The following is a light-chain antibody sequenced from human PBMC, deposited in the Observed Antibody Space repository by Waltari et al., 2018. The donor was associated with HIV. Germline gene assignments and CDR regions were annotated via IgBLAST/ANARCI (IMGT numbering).Light chain of an antibody. CDR3: MQAREAPLT. CDR2: VGS. V-gene: IGKV2-28*01. Sequence: DIVMTQSPLSLRVTPGGQASISCRSSPSLLSRHGPDSLDWYLPTPGQSPQLLIYVGSNRAAGGPDRFSGIGSGTDFTLKISRVEAEDVGVYYCMQAREAPLTFGGGTKVQIK. J-gene: IGKJ4*01. CDR1: PSLLSRHGPDS.